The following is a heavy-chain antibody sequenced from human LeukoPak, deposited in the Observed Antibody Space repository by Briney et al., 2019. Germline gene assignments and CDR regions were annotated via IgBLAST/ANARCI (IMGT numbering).Heavy chain of an antibody. V-gene: IGHV4-39*07. CDR1: GGSISSSSYY. J-gene: IGHJ6*03. CDR2: LNSRGNT. Sequence: SETLSLTCTVYGGSISSSSYYWGWIRQSPGQGLEWIGSLNSRGNTYNNPSLKSRVTISVDRSKNQFSLKLSSVTAADTAVYYCARTTEGGYTYDFFYYYMDVWGKGTTVTISS. CDR3: ARTTEGGYTYDFFYYYMDV. D-gene: IGHD5-18*01.